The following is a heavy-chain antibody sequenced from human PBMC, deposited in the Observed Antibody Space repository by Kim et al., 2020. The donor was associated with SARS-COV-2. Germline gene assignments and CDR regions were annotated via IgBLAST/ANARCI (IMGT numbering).Heavy chain of an antibody. Sequence: GGSLRLSCAVSGFTFSTYSMNWVRQAPGKGLEWVSAISGGVSSTQYADSVKGRFTISRDNSKNTVFLQMNSLTAEDTAVYYCAQLGVGGYWGQGTLVTVSS. CDR1: GFTFSTYS. V-gene: IGHV3-23*01. CDR2: ISGGVSST. CDR3: AQLGVGGY. J-gene: IGHJ4*02. D-gene: IGHD1-26*01.